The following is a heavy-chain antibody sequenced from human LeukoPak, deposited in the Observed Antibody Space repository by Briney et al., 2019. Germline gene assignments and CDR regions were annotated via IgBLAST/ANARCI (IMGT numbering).Heavy chain of an antibody. J-gene: IGHJ4*02. V-gene: IGHV3-74*01. CDR2: INTDGSST. CDR3: AFSSSLGLW. D-gene: IGHD2-2*01. CDR1: GFTFNNYW. Sequence: GGSLRLSCAASGFTFNNYWMQWVRQAPGKGLVWISRINTDGSSTSYADSVRGRFTISRDNAKNTLYLQMSGLRVEDTAVYYCAFSSSLGLWWGQGTLVTVSS.